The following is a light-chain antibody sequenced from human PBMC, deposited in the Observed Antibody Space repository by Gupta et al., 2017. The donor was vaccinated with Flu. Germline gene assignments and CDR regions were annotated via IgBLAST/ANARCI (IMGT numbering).Light chain of an antibody. J-gene: IGLJ3*02. Sequence: QSALTQPASVSGSPGPSITISSPGTSSDVGGYNYVSWYQHHPGKAPKLMIYEVINRPSGVSNRFSGSKSGNTASLTISGLQAEDEADYYCSSYTSSNSLEFGGGTKLTVL. CDR2: EVI. CDR3: SSYTSSNSLE. CDR1: SSDVGGYNY. V-gene: IGLV2-14*01.